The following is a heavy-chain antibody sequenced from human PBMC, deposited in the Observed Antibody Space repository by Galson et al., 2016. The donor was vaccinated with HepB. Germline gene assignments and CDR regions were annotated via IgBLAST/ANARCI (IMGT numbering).Heavy chain of an antibody. V-gene: IGHV3-7*03. Sequence: SLRLSCAASGFTFNVYWMTWVRQAPGKGLEWVANIKQDGNEKHYVDSVKGRFTISRDNANVSLHLEMNSLRAEDTAVYYCARRFPRYDILTDDYYYYLDVCGKGTTVTVSS. CDR1: GFTFNVYW. CDR2: IKQDGNEK. D-gene: IGHD3-9*01. J-gene: IGHJ6*03. CDR3: ARRFPRYDILTDDYYYYLDV.